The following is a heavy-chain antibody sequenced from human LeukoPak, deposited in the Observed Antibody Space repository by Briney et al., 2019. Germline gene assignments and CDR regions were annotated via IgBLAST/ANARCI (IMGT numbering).Heavy chain of an antibody. D-gene: IGHD3-22*01. Sequence: AGGSLRLSCAASGFNFDDYGMSWVRQAPGKGLEWVSGINWNGGGTGYADSVKGRFTISRENAKNSLYLQMNSLKAEDTALYYCARGPLQTIPTSKIVVYYYPFDYWGQGTLVTVSS. J-gene: IGHJ4*02. CDR3: ARGPLQTIPTSKIVVYYYPFDY. CDR2: INWNGGGT. CDR1: GFNFDDYG. V-gene: IGHV3-20*04.